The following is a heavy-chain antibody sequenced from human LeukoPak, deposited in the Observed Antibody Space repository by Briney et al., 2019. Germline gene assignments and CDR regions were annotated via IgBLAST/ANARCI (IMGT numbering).Heavy chain of an antibody. CDR1: GFTVSSNY. CDR3: ARDSGLTTEDY. V-gene: IGHV3-53*01. CDR2: MYSGGNT. D-gene: IGHD4-11*01. Sequence: PGGSLRLSCEASGFTVSSNYMSWVRQAPGKGLEWVSVMYSGGNTDYAESVKGRFTISRDNSKNTFYLQMNSLRAEDTAVYYCARDSGLTTEDYWGQGTLVTVSS. J-gene: IGHJ4*02.